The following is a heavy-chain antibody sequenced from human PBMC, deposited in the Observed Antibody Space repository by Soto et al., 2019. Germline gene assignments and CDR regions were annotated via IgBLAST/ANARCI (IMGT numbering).Heavy chain of an antibody. V-gene: IGHV2-5*02. CDR1: GFSLSARGVG. CDR2: IYWDDDK. D-gene: IGHD3-3*01. J-gene: IGHJ3*02. CDR3: ARRSIFGVIIPYDAFDI. Sequence: QITLKESGPTLVKPTQTLTLTCTFSGFSLSARGVGMGWIRQPPGKALEWLALIYWDDDKRYSPSLKSRLTITKDSSKNQVVLTMTNMDPVDTATYYCARRSIFGVIIPYDAFDIWGQGTMVTVSS.